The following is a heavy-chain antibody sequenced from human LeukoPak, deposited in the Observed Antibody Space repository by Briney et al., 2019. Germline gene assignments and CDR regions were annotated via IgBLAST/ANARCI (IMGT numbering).Heavy chain of an antibody. CDR2: ISAYNGNT. CDR1: GYTFTSYG. V-gene: IGHV1-18*01. CDR3: ARAGQQWLVNDY. J-gene: IGHJ4*02. Sequence: ASVKVSCKASGYTFTSYGISWVRQAPGQGPEWMGWISAYNGNTNYAQKLQGRVSMTTDTSTSTAYMELRSLRSDDTAVYYCARAGQQWLVNDYWGQGTLVTVSS. D-gene: IGHD6-19*01.